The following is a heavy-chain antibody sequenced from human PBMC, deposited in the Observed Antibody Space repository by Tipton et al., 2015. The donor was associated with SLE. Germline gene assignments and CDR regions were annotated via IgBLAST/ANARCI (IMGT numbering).Heavy chain of an antibody. CDR3: ARADIGRQGYYFYHIDA. Sequence: TLSLTCTVSGASISSYYWSWVRQPPGKGLEWIGYIYDSGSTNYNPSLKSRVTISVDTSKNQFSLKLSSVTAADTAVYYCARADIGRQGYYFYHIDAWGKGTTVTVSS. J-gene: IGHJ6*03. D-gene: IGHD2-15*01. CDR2: IYDSGST. CDR1: GASISSYY. V-gene: IGHV4-59*01.